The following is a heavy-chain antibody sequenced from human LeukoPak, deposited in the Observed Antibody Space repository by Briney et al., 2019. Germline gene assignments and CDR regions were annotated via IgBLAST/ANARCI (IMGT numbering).Heavy chain of an antibody. Sequence: ASVKVSCKASGYSFTTHGISWVRQAPGQGLEWMGWISSYSTYTTYAQKFQGRVTMTTDTSTSTGYLELRSLTSDDTAVYYCARDDYSGSYRPFDYWGQGTLVTVSS. D-gene: IGHD1-26*01. V-gene: IGHV1-18*01. CDR2: ISSYSTYT. CDR1: GYSFTTHG. CDR3: ARDDYSGSYRPFDY. J-gene: IGHJ4*02.